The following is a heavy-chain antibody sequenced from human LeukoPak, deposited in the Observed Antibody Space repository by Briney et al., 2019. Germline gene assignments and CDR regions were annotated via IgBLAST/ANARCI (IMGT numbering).Heavy chain of an antibody. J-gene: IGHJ5*02. V-gene: IGHV4-34*01. CDR2: INHSGST. CDR3: ARGLYYYGSGSYRRWFDP. CDR1: GGSFSGYY. Sequence: SETLSLTCAVYGGSFSGYYWSWIRQPPGKGLEWIGEINHSGSTNYNPSLKSRVIISVDTSKNQFSLKLSSVTAADTAVYYCARGLYYYGSGSYRRWFDPWGQGTLVTVSS. D-gene: IGHD3-10*01.